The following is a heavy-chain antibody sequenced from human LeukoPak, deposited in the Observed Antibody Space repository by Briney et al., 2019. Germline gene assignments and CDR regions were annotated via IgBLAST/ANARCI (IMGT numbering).Heavy chain of an antibody. D-gene: IGHD4-23*01. CDR1: GGSFSGYY. Sequence: KPSETLSLTCAVYGGSFSGYYWSWIRQPPGKGLEWIGYIYYSGSTYYNPSLKSRVTISVDTSKNQFSLKLSSVTAADTAVYYCAREVSRWPYYFDYWGQGTLVTVSS. CDR2: IYYSGST. V-gene: IGHV4-30-4*08. CDR3: AREVSRWPYYFDY. J-gene: IGHJ4*02.